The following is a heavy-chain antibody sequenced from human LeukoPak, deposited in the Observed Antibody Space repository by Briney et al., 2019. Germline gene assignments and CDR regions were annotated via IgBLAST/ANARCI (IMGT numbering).Heavy chain of an antibody. Sequence: SETLSLTCTVSGGSISSYYWSWIRQPPGKGLDWIGYIYYSGSTNYNPSLKSRVTISVDTSKNQFSLKLSSVTAADTAVYYCARGQKYYDFWSGSHYFDYWGQGTLVTVSS. D-gene: IGHD3-3*01. J-gene: IGHJ4*02. CDR3: ARGQKYYDFWSGSHYFDY. V-gene: IGHV4-59*01. CDR1: GGSISSYY. CDR2: IYYSGST.